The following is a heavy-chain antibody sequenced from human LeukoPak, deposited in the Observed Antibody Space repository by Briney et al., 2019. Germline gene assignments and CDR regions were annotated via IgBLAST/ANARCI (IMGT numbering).Heavy chain of an antibody. J-gene: IGHJ4*02. V-gene: IGHV4-34*01. D-gene: IGHD6-13*01. CDR1: GGSFSGYY. Sequence: SETLSLTCAVYGGSFSGYYWSWIRQPPGKGLGWIGEINHSGSTNYNPSLKSRVTISVDTSKNQFSLKLSSVTAADTAVYYCATPGRYSSSWAVDYWGQGTLVTVSS. CDR3: ATPGRYSSSWAVDY. CDR2: INHSGST.